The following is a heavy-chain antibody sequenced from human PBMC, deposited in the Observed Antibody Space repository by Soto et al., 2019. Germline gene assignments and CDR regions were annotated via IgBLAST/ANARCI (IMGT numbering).Heavy chain of an antibody. Sequence: VQLMQSGAEVKKPGSSVKVSCKASGGTFSSHSINWVRQAPGQGLEWMGGVISLFGTANYAHNFKGRVTITADHSTSTAHMELNSLRSDDTAIYYCAREVGYGDFSAALLDWGQGTLVSGSS. J-gene: IGHJ4*02. D-gene: IGHD4-17*01. CDR3: AREVGYGDFSAALLD. CDR1: GGTFSSHS. CDR2: VISLFGTA. V-gene: IGHV1-69*01.